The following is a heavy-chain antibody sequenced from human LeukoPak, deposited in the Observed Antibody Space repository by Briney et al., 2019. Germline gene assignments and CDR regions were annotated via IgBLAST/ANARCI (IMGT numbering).Heavy chain of an antibody. D-gene: IGHD6-19*01. Sequence: GGSLRLSCAASGSTFSSYTMNWVRQAPGKGLEWVSRISSSSSYIYYADSVKGRFTISRDNAKNSLYLQMNSLGAEDTAVYYCARSTVAATVAFDIWGQGTMVTVSS. CDR3: ARSTVAATVAFDI. J-gene: IGHJ3*02. CDR1: GSTFSSYT. V-gene: IGHV3-21*01. CDR2: ISSSSSYI.